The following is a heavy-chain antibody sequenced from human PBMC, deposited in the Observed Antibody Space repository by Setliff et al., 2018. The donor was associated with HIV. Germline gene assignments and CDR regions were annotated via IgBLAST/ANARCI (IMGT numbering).Heavy chain of an antibody. J-gene: IGHJ4*02. CDR1: GGSISSGSYY. V-gene: IGHV4-61*02. CDR3: ARDPPGYGDSNDY. Sequence: KPSETLSLTCTVSGGSISSGSYYWSWIRQPAGKGLEWIGRIYTSGSTNYNPSLKSRVTISVDTSKNQFSLKLSSVTAADTAVYYCARDPPGYGDSNDYWGQGTLVTVSS. CDR2: IYTSGST. D-gene: IGHD4-17*01.